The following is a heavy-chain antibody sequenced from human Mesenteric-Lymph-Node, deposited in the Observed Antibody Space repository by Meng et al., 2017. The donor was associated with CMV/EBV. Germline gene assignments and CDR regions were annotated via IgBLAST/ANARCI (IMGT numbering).Heavy chain of an antibody. Sequence: GGSLRLSCAASGFTFSSYEMNWVRQAPGKGLEWVSVVSYDGSDKYYVDSVKGRFTISRDNSKNMLYLQMNSLRAEDTAVYYCAKDITDFGVAGRGMDVWGQGITVTVSS. CDR2: VSYDGSDK. CDR1: GFTFSSYE. CDR3: AKDITDFGVAGRGMDV. J-gene: IGHJ6*02. V-gene: IGHV3-30*04. D-gene: IGHD3-3*01.